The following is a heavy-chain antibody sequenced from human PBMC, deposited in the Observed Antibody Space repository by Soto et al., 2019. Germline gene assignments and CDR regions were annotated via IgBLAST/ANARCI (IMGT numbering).Heavy chain of an antibody. CDR3: AKGRSYYYYYGVDV. J-gene: IGHJ6*02. V-gene: IGHV3-23*01. CDR1: GFIFRNYA. CDR2: ISGSGGDT. Sequence: GGSLRLSCAASGFIFRNYAMSWVREAPGKGLEWVSGISGSGGDTYYADSVKGRFTISRDNSKSTLYLQMNSLRAEDTALYYCAKGRSYYYYYGVDVWGQGTTVTVSS.